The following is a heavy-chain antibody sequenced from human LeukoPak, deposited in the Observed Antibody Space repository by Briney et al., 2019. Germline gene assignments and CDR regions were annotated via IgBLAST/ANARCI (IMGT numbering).Heavy chain of an antibody. CDR1: GYSFTGYY. Sequence: ASVKVSCKASGYSFTGYYMHWVRQAPGQGLEWMGWINPDSGGTNYAQKFQGRVTMTRDTSITTAYMELSRLTSDDTAVYYCAKDPRPYYYGSPWFDPWGQGTLVTVSS. J-gene: IGHJ5*02. V-gene: IGHV1-2*02. CDR3: AKDPRPYYYGSPWFDP. CDR2: INPDSGGT. D-gene: IGHD3-10*01.